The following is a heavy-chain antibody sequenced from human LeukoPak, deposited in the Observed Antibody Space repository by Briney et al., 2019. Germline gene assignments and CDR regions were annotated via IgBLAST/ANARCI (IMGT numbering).Heavy chain of an antibody. CDR1: GFTFSSYA. V-gene: IGHV3-64*01. CDR3: ARGGETSNWYPGYFDY. J-gene: IGHJ4*02. CDR2: ISSNGGST. D-gene: IGHD6-13*01. Sequence: PGGSLRLSCVVSGFTFSSYAMHWVRQAPGKGLEYVSAISSNGGSTYYANSVKGRFTISRDNSKNTLYLQMNSLRAEDTAVYYCARGGETSNWYPGYFDYWGQGALVTVSS.